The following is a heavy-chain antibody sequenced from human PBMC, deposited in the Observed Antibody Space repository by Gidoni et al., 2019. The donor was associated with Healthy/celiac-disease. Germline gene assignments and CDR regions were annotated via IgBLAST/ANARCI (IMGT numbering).Heavy chain of an antibody. J-gene: IGHJ3*02. CDR2: MNPNSGNP. V-gene: IGHV1-8*01. D-gene: IGHD3-10*01. CDR1: GSNFTSYD. CDR3: ARGRSRDHDAFDI. Sequence: VQLVQSGAEVKTPGASVKVSCKASGSNFTSYDINWVRQATGQGLGWRGWMNPNSGNPGYAQKFQVRVTMTRNTSISTAYMELSSLRSEDTAVYYCARGRSRDHDAFDIWGQGTMVTVSS.